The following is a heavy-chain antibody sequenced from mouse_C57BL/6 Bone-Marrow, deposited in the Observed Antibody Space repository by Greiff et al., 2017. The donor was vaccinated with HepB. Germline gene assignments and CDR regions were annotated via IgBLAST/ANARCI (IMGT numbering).Heavy chain of an antibody. J-gene: IGHJ1*03. CDR3: ARIWLLRYFDV. Sequence: QVQLQQSGPELVKPGASVKISCKASGYAFSSSWMNWVKQRPGKGLEWIGRIYPGDGDTNYNGKFKGKATLTADKSSSTAYMQLSSLTSEDSAVYFCARIWLLRYFDVWGTGTTVTVSS. V-gene: IGHV1-82*01. CDR2: IYPGDGDT. D-gene: IGHD2-3*01. CDR1: GYAFSSSW.